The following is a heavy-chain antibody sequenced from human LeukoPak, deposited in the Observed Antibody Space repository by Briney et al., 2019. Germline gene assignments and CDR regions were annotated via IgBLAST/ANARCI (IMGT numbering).Heavy chain of an antibody. J-gene: IGHJ5*02. V-gene: IGHV3-23*01. CDR3: AKWVVAASSNWFDP. D-gene: IGHD2-15*01. Sequence: GGSLRLSCAASGFTFSSYAMSWVRQAPGKGLEWVSAISGSGGSTYYADSVKGRFTISRDSSKNTLYLQMNSLRAEDTAVYYCAKWVVAASSNWFDPWGQGTLVTVSS. CDR2: ISGSGGST. CDR1: GFTFSSYA.